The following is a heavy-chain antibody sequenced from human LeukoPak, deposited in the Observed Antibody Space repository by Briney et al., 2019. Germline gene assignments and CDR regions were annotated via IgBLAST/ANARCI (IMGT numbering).Heavy chain of an antibody. CDR1: GGSISSYY. CDR3: ASTTYGEYGDHFDY. CDR2: IYYSGST. V-gene: IGHV4-59*01. J-gene: IGHJ4*02. D-gene: IGHD3-10*01. Sequence: SETLSLTCTVSGGSISSYYWSWIRQPPGKGLEWIGYIYYSGSTNYNPSLKSRVTISVDTSKNQFSLKLSSVTAADTAVYYCASTTYGEYGDHFDYWGQGTLVTVSS.